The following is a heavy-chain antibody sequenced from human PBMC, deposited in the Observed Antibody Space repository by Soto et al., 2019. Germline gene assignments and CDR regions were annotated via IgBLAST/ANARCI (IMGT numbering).Heavy chain of an antibody. J-gene: IGHJ4*02. CDR1: GGSISSGGYY. D-gene: IGHD1-26*01. Sequence: SETLSLTCTVSGGSISSGGYYWSWIRQHPGKGLEWIGYIYYSGSTYYNPSLKSRVTISVDTSKNQFSLKLSSVTAADTAVYYCERAGVGATGGYYFDYWGQGTLVTVSS. CDR3: ERAGVGATGGYYFDY. V-gene: IGHV4-31*03. CDR2: IYYSGST.